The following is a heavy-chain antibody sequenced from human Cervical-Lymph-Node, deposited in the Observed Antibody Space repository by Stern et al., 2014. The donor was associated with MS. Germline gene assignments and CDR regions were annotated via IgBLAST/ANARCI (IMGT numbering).Heavy chain of an antibody. CDR2: IYHTGSV. CDR3: AREGEYCSGSRCYPFLDY. CDR1: GGSLRSYY. Sequence: QVQLQESGPGLVKPSETLSLTCTVSGGSLRSYYWNWIRQAPGPGLERLWLIYHTGSVICNPALSSRVAMSVDTSKNQFSLTVSSVTAADTAVYYCAREGEYCSGSRCYPFLDYWGQGTLVTVSS. J-gene: IGHJ4*02. V-gene: IGHV4-59*01. D-gene: IGHD2-15*01.